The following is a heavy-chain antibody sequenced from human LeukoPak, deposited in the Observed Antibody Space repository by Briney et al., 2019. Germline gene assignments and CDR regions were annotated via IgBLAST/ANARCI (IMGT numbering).Heavy chain of an antibody. J-gene: IGHJ3*02. D-gene: IGHD5-18*01. CDR3: AKDLRQLWSSDAFDI. CDR1: GFTVSSNY. Sequence: GGSLRLSCAASGFTVSSNYMSWVRQAPGKGLEWVSVIYSGGSTYYADSVKGRFTISRDNSKNTLYLQVNSLRAEDTAVYYCAKDLRQLWSSDAFDIWGQGTMVTVSS. V-gene: IGHV3-53*05. CDR2: IYSGGST.